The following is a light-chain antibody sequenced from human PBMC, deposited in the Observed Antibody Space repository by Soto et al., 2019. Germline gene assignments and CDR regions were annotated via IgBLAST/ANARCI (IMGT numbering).Light chain of an antibody. Sequence: DIQMTQSPSTLSASVGDRVTITCRASQSIGHWLAWYQQKPGKAPKVLIYGASSLESGVPSRFSGSGSGTESTLTISSLQPDEFATYYCQQYNSYLYTFGQGTKLEIK. J-gene: IGKJ2*01. V-gene: IGKV1-5*03. CDR3: QQYNSYLYT. CDR2: GAS. CDR1: QSIGHW.